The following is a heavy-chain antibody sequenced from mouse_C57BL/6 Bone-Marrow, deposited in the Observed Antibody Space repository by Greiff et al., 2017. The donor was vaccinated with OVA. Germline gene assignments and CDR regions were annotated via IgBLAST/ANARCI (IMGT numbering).Heavy chain of an antibody. CDR2: INPSSGYT. J-gene: IGHJ3*01. CDR3: ARLTGTKFAY. V-gene: IGHV1-4*01. Sequence: VQLQESGAELARPGASVKMSCKASGYTFTSYTMHWVKQRPGQGLEWIGYINPSSGYTKYNQKFKDKATLTADKSSSTAYMQLSSLTSEDSAVYYCARLTGTKFAYWGQGTLVTVSA. CDR1: GYTFTSYT. D-gene: IGHD4-1*01.